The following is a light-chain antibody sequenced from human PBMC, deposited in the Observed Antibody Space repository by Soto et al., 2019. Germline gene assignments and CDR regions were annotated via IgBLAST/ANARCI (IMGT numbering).Light chain of an antibody. CDR2: AAS. V-gene: IGKV1-39*01. CDR3: QQSYSIPYT. CDR1: ESISEY. Sequence: DIQMTQSPSSLSPSVGDRVTITCRASESISEYLFWYQQKPGHAPKLLIYAASNLQSGVPSRFSGCGSGAYFTLTISSLQPEDFATYYCQQSYSIPYTFGQGTKLEIK. J-gene: IGKJ2*01.